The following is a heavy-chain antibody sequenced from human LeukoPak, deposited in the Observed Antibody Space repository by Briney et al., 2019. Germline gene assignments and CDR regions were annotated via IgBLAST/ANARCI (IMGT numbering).Heavy chain of an antibody. J-gene: IGHJ3*02. V-gene: IGHV4-61*02. Sequence: SQTLSLTCTVSGGSISSSSYYWSWIRQPAGKGLEWIGRIYASGSTNYNPSLKSRVTISVDTSKNQLSLKLSSVTAADTAVYYCAREARVWSSFDIWGQGTMVTVSS. CDR1: GGSISSSSYY. CDR2: IYASGST. D-gene: IGHD3-3*01. CDR3: AREARVWSSFDI.